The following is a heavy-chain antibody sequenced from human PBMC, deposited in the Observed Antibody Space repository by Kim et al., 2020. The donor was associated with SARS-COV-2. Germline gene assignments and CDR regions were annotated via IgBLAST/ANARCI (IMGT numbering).Heavy chain of an antibody. CDR1: GGSFSGYQ. CDR2: IDLFGSA. Sequence: LETLSLTCAVDGGSFSGYQWSWIRQSPGKGLEWIGEIDLFGSANYNPSLKSRVAISVDTSKNQFSLNLSSVTAADTAFYYCARGGLLAASRDFDYWGQGTLVTVSS. J-gene: IGHJ4*02. V-gene: IGHV4-34*01. CDR3: ARGGLLAASRDFDY. D-gene: IGHD2-15*01.